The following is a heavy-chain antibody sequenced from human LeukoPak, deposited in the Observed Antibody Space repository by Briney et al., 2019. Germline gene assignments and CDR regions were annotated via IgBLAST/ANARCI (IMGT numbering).Heavy chain of an antibody. Sequence: PSETLSLTCTVSGGSISSGDYYWTWIRQPPGKGLEWIGYIYYSGSAYYNPSLKSRVTLSVDTSKSQFSLKLSSVTAADTAVYYCARVLVDCSGGSCYYFDYWGQGTLVTVSS. V-gene: IGHV4-30-4*01. CDR3: ARVLVDCSGGSCYYFDY. D-gene: IGHD2-15*01. J-gene: IGHJ4*02. CDR2: IYYSGSA. CDR1: GGSISSGDYY.